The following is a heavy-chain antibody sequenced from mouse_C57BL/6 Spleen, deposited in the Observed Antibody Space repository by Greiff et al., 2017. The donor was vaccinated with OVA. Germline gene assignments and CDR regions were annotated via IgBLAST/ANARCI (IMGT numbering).Heavy chain of an antibody. D-gene: IGHD1-1*01. J-gene: IGHJ2*01. CDR3: ARWDITTVVAPYYFDY. CDR2: IYPGSGST. V-gene: IGHV1-55*01. CDR1: GYTFTSYW. Sequence: QVQLQQPGAELVKPGASVKMSCKASGYTFTSYWITWVKQRPGQGLEWIGDIYPGSGSTNYNEKFKSKATLTVDTSSSTAYMQLSSLTSEDSAVYYCARWDITTVVAPYYFDYWGQGTTRTVSS.